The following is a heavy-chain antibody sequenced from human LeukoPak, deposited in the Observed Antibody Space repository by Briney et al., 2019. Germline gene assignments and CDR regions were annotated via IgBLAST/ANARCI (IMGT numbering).Heavy chain of an antibody. J-gene: IGHJ4*02. CDR2: IYYSGST. D-gene: IGHD6-6*01. CDR1: GGSISSSSYY. V-gene: IGHV4-39*07. CDR3: ARDPGYSSSSSNFDY. Sequence: PSETLSLTCTVSGGSISSSSYYWGWIRQPPGKGLEWIGSIYYSGSTYYNPSLKGRVTISVDTSKNQFSLKLSSVTAADTAVYYCARDPGYSSSSSNFDYWGQGVLVTVSS.